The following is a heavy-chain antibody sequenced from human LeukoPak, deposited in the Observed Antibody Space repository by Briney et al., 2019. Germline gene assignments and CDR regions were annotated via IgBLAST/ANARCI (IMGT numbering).Heavy chain of an antibody. D-gene: IGHD6-19*01. Sequence: GGPLRLSCAASGFTFSTYGMHWVRQAPGKGLECVAVIWSDGSNKYYADSVKGRFTISRDNSNNTLYLQMNSLRAEDTAVYYCARTYIAVPGLYYYHGMDVWGQGTTVTVSS. J-gene: IGHJ6*02. V-gene: IGHV3-33*01. CDR2: IWSDGSNK. CDR3: ARTYIAVPGLYYYHGMDV. CDR1: GFTFSTYG.